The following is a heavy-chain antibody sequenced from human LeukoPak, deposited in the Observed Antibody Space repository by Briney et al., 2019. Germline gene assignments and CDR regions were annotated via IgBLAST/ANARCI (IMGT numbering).Heavy chain of an antibody. CDR3: ARAGYYDFWSGQNYYYYYMDV. CDR1: GGSFSGYY. CDR2: INHSGST. V-gene: IGHV4-34*01. D-gene: IGHD3-3*01. J-gene: IGHJ6*03. Sequence: SETLSLTCAVYGGSFSGYYWSWIRQPPGKGLEWIGEINHSGSTNYNPSLKSRVTISVDTSKNQFSLKLYSVTAADTAVYYCARAGYYDFWSGQNYYYYYMDVWGKGTTVTVSS.